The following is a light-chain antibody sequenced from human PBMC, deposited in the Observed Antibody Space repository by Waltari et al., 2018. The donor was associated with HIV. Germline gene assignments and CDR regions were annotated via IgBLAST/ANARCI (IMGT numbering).Light chain of an antibody. Sequence: QSALTQPASVSGSPGQPITISCTGTRSDVGDYNFVAWYQQHPDNAPKLILFDVSDRPSGVSTRFSGSKSGNTASLTISGLQTEDEADYYCCSYSLTRTLVFGSGTKVTVL. CDR2: DVS. CDR1: RSDVGDYNF. V-gene: IGLV2-14*03. CDR3: CSYSLTRTLV. J-gene: IGLJ1*01.